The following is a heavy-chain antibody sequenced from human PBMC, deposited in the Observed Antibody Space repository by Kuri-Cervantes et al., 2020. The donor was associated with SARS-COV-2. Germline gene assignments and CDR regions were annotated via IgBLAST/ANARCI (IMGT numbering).Heavy chain of an antibody. CDR1: GYKFATYG. D-gene: IGHD2-21*02. J-gene: IGHJ3*02. CDR3: ARDRNPTPIVVLTVIRMDAFDI. Sequence: ASVKVSCKASGYKFATYGISWVRQAPGQGLEWVGWINIYTGNTKYAEKPQGRVTMTTDTSTSTAYMELRNLGSDDTAVYYCARDRNPTPIVVLTVIRMDAFDIWGQGTMVTVSS. CDR2: INIYTGNT. V-gene: IGHV1-18*01.